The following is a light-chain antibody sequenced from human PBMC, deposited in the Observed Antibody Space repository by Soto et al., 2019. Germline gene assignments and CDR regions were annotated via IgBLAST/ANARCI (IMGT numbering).Light chain of an antibody. CDR2: GAS. J-gene: IGKJ1*01. CDR3: HHYGRSPWT. Sequence: EIVLTQSPGTLSLSPGERATLSCGASQSLSSTYLAWYQHKPGQAPRVLIYGASSRATGIPDRFSGSGSGTDFTLTISRLEPEDFAVYYCHHYGRSPWTFGQGTKVDIK. CDR1: QSLSSTY. V-gene: IGKV3-20*01.